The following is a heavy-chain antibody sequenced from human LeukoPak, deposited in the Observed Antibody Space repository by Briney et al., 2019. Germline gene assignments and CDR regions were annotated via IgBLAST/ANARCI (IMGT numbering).Heavy chain of an antibody. CDR1: GFTFRSHA. D-gene: IGHD2-21*01. Sequence: GGSPRLSCVGSGFTFRSHAMSWVRQAPEKGLEFVSGIYENGGTTYYADSVKGRFSISRDNSKNTLNLQMDSLRGEDTAVYYCAKDFRIGYSAHFDYWGQGALVTVSS. J-gene: IGHJ4*02. V-gene: IGHV3-23*01. CDR2: IYENGGTT. CDR3: AKDFRIGYSAHFDY.